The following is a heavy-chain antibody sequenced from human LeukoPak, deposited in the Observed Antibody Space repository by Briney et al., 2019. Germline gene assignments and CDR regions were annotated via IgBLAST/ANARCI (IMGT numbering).Heavy chain of an antibody. Sequence: ASVKVSCKASGYTFTSYAMHWVRQAPGQRLEWMGWINAGNGNTKYSQKFQGRVTITRDTSASTAYMELSSLRSEDTAVYYCARDRYSDYYDSSGYYGGIFDHWGQGTLVTVSS. V-gene: IGHV1-3*01. CDR2: INAGNGNT. J-gene: IGHJ4*02. D-gene: IGHD3-22*01. CDR1: GYTFTSYA. CDR3: ARDRYSDYYDSSGYYGGIFDH.